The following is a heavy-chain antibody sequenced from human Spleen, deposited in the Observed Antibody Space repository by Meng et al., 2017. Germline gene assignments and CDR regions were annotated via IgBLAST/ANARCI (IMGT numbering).Heavy chain of an antibody. V-gene: IGHV3-33*01. CDR3: ARDIGGYCSSTSCRGFDY. D-gene: IGHD2-2*01. J-gene: IGHJ4*02. Sequence: GESLKISCAASGFTFSSYGMHWVRQAPGKGLEWVAVIWYDGSNKYYADSVKGRFTIFRDNSKNTLYLQMNSLRAEDTAVYYYARDIGGYCSSTSCRGFDYCGQGTLVIASS. CDR1: GFTFSSYG. CDR2: IWYDGSNK.